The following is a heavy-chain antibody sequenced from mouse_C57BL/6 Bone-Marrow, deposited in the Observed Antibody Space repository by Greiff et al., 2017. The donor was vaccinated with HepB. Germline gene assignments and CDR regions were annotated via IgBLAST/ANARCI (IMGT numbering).Heavy chain of an antibody. Sequence: VQLQQPGAELVKPGASVKLSCKASGYTFTSYWMQWVKQRPGQGLEWIGEIDPSDSYTNYNQKFKGKATLTVDTSSSTAYMQLSSLTSEDSAVYYWARGGKYYGSSCFAYWGTVTLVTVSA. J-gene: IGHJ3*01. D-gene: IGHD1-1*01. CDR1: GYTFTSYW. CDR2: IDPSDSYT. CDR3: ARGGKYYGSSCFAY. V-gene: IGHV1-50*01.